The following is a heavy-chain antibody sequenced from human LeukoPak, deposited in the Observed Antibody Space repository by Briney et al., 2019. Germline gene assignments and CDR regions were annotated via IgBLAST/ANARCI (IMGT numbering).Heavy chain of an antibody. V-gene: IGHV3-23*01. CDR3: AKANWISNDDAVS. Sequence: GGSLRLSCASAGFTFSNAMSWVREAPARGVEWVSSLRGNGDTFYADSLKGRVTLSRDDSMNTVYLQLNNLRVEDTAVYYCAKANWISNDDAVSWGQGTVVTVSS. J-gene: IGHJ4*02. D-gene: IGHD1-1*01. CDR2: LRGNGDT. CDR1: GFTFSNA.